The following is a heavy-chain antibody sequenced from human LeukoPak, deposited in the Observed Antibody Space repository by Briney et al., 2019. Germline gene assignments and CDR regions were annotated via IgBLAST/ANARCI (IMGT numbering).Heavy chain of an antibody. CDR2: ISSSSSYI. CDR1: GFTFSSYS. V-gene: IGHV3-21*01. J-gene: IGHJ4*02. D-gene: IGHD6-6*01. CDR3: ARDSSSSRNKFDY. Sequence: GGSLRLSCAASGFTFSSYSMNWVRQAPGKGLEWVSSISSSSSYIYSADSVKGRFTISRDNAKNSLYLQMNSLRAEDTAVYYCARDSSSSRNKFDYWGQGTLVTVSS.